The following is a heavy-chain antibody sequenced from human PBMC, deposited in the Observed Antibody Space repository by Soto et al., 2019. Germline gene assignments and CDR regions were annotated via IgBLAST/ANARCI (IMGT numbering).Heavy chain of an antibody. V-gene: IGHV4-31*03. CDR2: IYYSGST. J-gene: IGHJ5*02. Sequence: PSETLSLTCTVSGGSISSGGYYWSWIRQHPGKGLEWIGHIYYSGSTYYNPSLKSRVTISVDTSKNQFSLKLSSVTAADTAVYYCARDSVVADGFDPWGQGNLVTVSS. CDR3: ARDSVVADGFDP. D-gene: IGHD2-15*01. CDR1: GGSISSGGYY.